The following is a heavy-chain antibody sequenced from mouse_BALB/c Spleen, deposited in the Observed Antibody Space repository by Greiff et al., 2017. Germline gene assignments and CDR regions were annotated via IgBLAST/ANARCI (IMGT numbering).Heavy chain of an antibody. V-gene: IGHV5-17*02. CDR2: ISSGSSTI. Sequence: EVQLVESGGGLVQPGGSRKLSCAASGFTFSSFGMHWVRQAPEKGLEWVAYISSGSSTIYYADTVKGRFTISRDNPKNTLFLQMTSLRSEDTAMYYCARAAYGNYRYFDVWGAGTTVTVSS. CDR3: ARAAYGNYRYFDV. J-gene: IGHJ1*01. CDR1: GFTFSSFG. D-gene: IGHD2-1*01.